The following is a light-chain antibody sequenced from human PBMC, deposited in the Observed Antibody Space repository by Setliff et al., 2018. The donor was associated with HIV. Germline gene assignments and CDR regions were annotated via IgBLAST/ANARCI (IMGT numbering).Light chain of an antibody. CDR3: VLYMGNGMSV. V-gene: IGLV8-61*01. CDR2: STN. Sequence: QTVVTQEPSFSVSPGGTVTLTYGLRSGSVSTGHFPSWYQQTPGQTPRMLIYSTNTRSSGVPDRFSGSILGNRAGLTITGAQADDECDYYCVLYMGNGMSVFGGGTKVTVL. CDR1: SGSVSTGHF. J-gene: IGLJ3*02.